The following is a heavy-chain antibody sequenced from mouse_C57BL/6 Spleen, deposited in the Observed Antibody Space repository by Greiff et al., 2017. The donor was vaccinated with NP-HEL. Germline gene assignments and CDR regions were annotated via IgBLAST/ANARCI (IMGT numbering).Heavy chain of an antibody. CDR3: ARSLGSLLYYFDY. Sequence: QVQLQQPGAGLVKPGASVKLSCKASGYTFPSSWMPWVKQGPGRGLGWIGWIDPNSGGPKSHEKLKGRATLTVDKPSSTAYMQLSSLTSEDSAVYYCARSLGSLLYYFDYWGQGTTLTVSS. CDR1: GYTFPSSW. D-gene: IGHD4-1*01. CDR2: IDPNSGGP. J-gene: IGHJ2*01. V-gene: IGHV1-72*01.